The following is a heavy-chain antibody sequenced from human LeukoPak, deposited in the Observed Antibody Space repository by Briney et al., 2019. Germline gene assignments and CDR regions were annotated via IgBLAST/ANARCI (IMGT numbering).Heavy chain of an antibody. CDR3: ARELVYGMDV. V-gene: IGHV3-30*04. CDR1: GFTFSSSA. Sequence: PGGSLRLSCAASGFTFSSSAMHWVRQAPGKGLEWVAVISYDGSNKYYADSVKGRFTISRDNSKNTLYLQMNSLRAEDTAVYYCARELVYGMDVWGQGTTVTVSS. CDR2: ISYDGSNK. J-gene: IGHJ6*02.